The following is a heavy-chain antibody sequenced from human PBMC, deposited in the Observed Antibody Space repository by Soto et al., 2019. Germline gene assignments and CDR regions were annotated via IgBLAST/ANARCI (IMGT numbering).Heavy chain of an antibody. J-gene: IGHJ3*02. CDR2: IKQDGSEK. V-gene: IGHV3-7*01. CDR1: GFTFSSYW. CDR3: ASLTVVVVAATPGDDAFDI. D-gene: IGHD2-15*01. Sequence: EVQLVESGGGLVQPGGSLRLSCAASGFTFSSYWMSWVRQAPGKGLEWVANIKQDGSEKYYVDSVKGRFTISRDNAKNSLYLQMNSLRAEDTAVYYCASLTVVVVAATPGDDAFDIWGHGTMVTVSS.